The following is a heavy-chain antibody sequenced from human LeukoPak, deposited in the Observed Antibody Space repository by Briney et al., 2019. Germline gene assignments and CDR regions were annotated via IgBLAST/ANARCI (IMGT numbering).Heavy chain of an antibody. V-gene: IGHV4-4*02. Sequence: PSGTLSLTCGVSGGSISGTNWWSWVRQPPGQGLEWIGEISLRGLTNYNPSLKSRLTISVDTSENQFSLKLTSVTAADSAMYYCARYSGNYRFFDYWGQGTLVTVSS. D-gene: IGHD1-26*01. J-gene: IGHJ4*02. CDR2: ISLRGLT. CDR1: GGSISGTNW. CDR3: ARYSGNYRFFDY.